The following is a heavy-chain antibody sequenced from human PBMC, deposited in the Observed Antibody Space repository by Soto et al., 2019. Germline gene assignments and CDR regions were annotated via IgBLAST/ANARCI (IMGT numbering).Heavy chain of an antibody. CDR3: ATYDSSGYYFDY. CDR2: IIPIFGTA. V-gene: IGHV1-69*13. J-gene: IGHJ4*02. Sequence: ASVKVSCKASGGTFSSYAISWVRQAPGQGLEWMGGIIPIFGTANYAQKFQGRVTITADESTSTAYMELSSLRSEDTAVYYCATYDSSGYYFDYWGQGTPVTVSS. CDR1: GGTFSSYA. D-gene: IGHD3-22*01.